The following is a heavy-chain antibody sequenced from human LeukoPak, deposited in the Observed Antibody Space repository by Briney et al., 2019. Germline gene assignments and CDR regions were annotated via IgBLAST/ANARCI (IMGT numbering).Heavy chain of an antibody. J-gene: IGHJ6*02. Sequence: GGSLRLSCAVSGFTVSSNYMIWVRQAPGKGLEWVSVIYRDDTTQYADSVTGRFTISRHNSKNTLYLQRNSLKTEDTAVYYCASGSPEPPAAKAPHFYYYGMDVWGQGTTVTVSS. CDR1: GFTVSSNY. CDR2: IYRDDTT. V-gene: IGHV3-53*04. CDR3: ASGSPEPPAAKAPHFYYYGMDV. D-gene: IGHD2-2*01.